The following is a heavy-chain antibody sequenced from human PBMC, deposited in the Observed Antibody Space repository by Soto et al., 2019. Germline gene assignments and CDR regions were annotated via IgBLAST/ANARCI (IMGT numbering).Heavy chain of an antibody. D-gene: IGHD3-16*01. CDR1: GGSISSYY. J-gene: IGHJ4*02. CDR3: ARARFXGGGRYYHFXY. Sequence: SETLSLTCTVSGGSISSYYWSWIRQPPEKGLDLIGYIYYSGSTNYNPSLKSRGTISVDTSKNQFSLNLSFVTAADTALYYCARARFXGGGRYYHFXYRCQGIRVTVSS. V-gene: IGHV4-59*01. CDR2: IYYSGST.